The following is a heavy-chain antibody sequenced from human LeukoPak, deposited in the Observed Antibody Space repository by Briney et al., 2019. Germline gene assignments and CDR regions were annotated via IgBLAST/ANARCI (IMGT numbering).Heavy chain of an antibody. V-gene: IGHV1-8*02. CDR1: GYTFTSYG. J-gene: IGHJ4*02. D-gene: IGHD1-1*01. CDR3: ARGSFWPENTNYFDY. CDR2: MNPNSGNT. Sequence: ASVKVSCKASGYTFTSYGINWVRQAPGQGLEWMGWMNPNSGNTGYAQKFQGRVTMTRNTSISTAYMELSSLRSEDTAVYYCARGSFWPENTNYFDYWGQGTLVTVSS.